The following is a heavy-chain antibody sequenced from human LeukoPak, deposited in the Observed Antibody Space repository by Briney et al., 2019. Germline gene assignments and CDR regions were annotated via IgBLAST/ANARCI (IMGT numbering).Heavy chain of an antibody. J-gene: IGHJ4*02. CDR1: GGSVSSGSYY. CDR2: IYYSGST. V-gene: IGHV4-61*01. D-gene: IGHD3-10*01. Sequence: PSETLSLTCTVSGGSVSSGSYYWSWIRQPPGKGLEWIGYIYYSGSTNYNPSLKSRVTISVDTSKNQFSLKLSSVTAADTAVYYCARSRFGELSAFDYWGQGTLVTVSS. CDR3: ARSRFGELSAFDY.